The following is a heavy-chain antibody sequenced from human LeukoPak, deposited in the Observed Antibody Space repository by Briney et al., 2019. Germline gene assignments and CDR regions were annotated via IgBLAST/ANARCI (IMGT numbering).Heavy chain of an antibody. V-gene: IGHV3-30-3*01. CDR1: GFTFSSYA. CDR3: ANRPPGSSSSGIPLY. Sequence: GGSLRLSCAASGFTFSSYAKHWVRQAPGKGLEWVAVISYDGINKYYADSVKGRFTISRDDSKNTLYLQMNSLRAEDTAVYYCANRPPGSSSSGIPLYWGQGTLVTVSS. J-gene: IGHJ4*02. CDR2: ISYDGINK. D-gene: IGHD6-6*01.